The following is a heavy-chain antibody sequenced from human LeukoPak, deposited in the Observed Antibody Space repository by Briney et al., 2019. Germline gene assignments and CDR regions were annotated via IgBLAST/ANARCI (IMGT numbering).Heavy chain of an antibody. D-gene: IGHD4-17*01. V-gene: IGHV3-53*01. J-gene: IGHJ3*02. Sequence: GGSLRLSCAASGFTVSSNYMSWVRQAPGKGLEWVSVIYSGGTTYFADSVKGRFTVSRDNSNNTLYLQMNSLRAEDTAVYYCARGPVTRFEIWGQGTMVTVSS. CDR2: IYSGGTT. CDR1: GFTVSSNY. CDR3: ARGPVTRFEI.